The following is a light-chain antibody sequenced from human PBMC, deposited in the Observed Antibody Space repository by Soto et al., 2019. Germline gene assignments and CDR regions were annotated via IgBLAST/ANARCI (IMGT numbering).Light chain of an antibody. Sequence: LTQPASVSGSPGQSITISCTGTSSDVGGYNYVSWYQHHPGKAPKLMIFDVSNRPSGVSNRFSGSKSGDTASLTISGLQPEDEVDYYCSSYTTSNTRQIVFGTGTKVTVL. CDR3: SSYTTSNTRQIV. CDR1: SSDVGGYNY. J-gene: IGLJ1*01. V-gene: IGLV2-14*03. CDR2: DVS.